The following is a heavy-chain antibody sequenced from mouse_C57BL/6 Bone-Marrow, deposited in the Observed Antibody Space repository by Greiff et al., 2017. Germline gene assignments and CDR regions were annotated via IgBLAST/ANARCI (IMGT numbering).Heavy chain of an antibody. Sequence: QVQLQQSGAELARPGASVKLYCKASGYTFTSYGISWVKQRTGQGLEWIGEIYPRSGNTYYNEKFKGKATLTADKSSSTAYMELRSLTSEDSAVYFCARPLFITTVVATRYAMDYWGQGTSVTVAS. CDR3: ARPLFITTVVATRYAMDY. V-gene: IGHV1-81*01. D-gene: IGHD1-1*01. CDR2: IYPRSGNT. CDR1: GYTFTSYG. J-gene: IGHJ4*01.